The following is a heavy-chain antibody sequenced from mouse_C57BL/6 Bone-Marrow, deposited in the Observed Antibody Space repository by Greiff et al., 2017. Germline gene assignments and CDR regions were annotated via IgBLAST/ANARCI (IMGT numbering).Heavy chain of an antibody. Sequence: DVMLVESGGGLVQSGRSLRLSCATSGFTFSDFYMEWVRQAPGKGLEWIAASRNKANDYTTEYSASVKGRFIVSRDTSQSILYLQMNALRAEDTAIYYCARDYGRSRFAYWGQGTLVTVSA. CDR3: ARDYGRSRFAY. V-gene: IGHV7-1*01. CDR2: SRNKANDYTT. D-gene: IGHD1-1*01. J-gene: IGHJ3*01. CDR1: GFTFSDFY.